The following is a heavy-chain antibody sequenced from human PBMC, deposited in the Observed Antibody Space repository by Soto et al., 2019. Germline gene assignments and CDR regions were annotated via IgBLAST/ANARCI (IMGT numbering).Heavy chain of an antibody. V-gene: IGHV3-23*01. J-gene: IGHJ4*02. CDR3: SKSNGDTWERYFFDF. D-gene: IGHD1-26*01. CDR1: GFTFSSFS. CDR2: ISGLGGSI. Sequence: EVQLLESGGGLVQPGGSLRLSCAASGFTFSSFSLSWVRQAPGKGLEWVSGISGLGGSIYYADSVKGRFTISRDNSKNTLYLQMNSLRAEDTAVYYCSKSNGDTWERYFFDFWGQGPLVNVSS.